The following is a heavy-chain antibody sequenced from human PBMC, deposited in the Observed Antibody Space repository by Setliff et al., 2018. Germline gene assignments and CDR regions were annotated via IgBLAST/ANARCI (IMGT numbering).Heavy chain of an antibody. J-gene: IGHJ5*02. V-gene: IGHV1-18*01. CDR1: GYTSTSYG. Sequence: GASVKVSCKASGYTSTSYGISWVRQAPGQGLEWMGWISAYNGNTNYAQKLQGRVTMTTDTSTSTAYMELRSLRSDDTAVYYCARDPSLYCSSTSCSPHWFDPWGQGTLVTVSS. CDR3: ARDPSLYCSSTSCSPHWFDP. CDR2: ISAYNGNT. D-gene: IGHD2-2*01.